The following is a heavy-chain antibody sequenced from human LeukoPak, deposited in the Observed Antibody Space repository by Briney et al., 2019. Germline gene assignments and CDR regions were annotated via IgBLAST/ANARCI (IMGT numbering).Heavy chain of an antibody. V-gene: IGHV4-61*02. CDR1: GGSISSGSYY. CDR3: ASTIFGVVGPYYYYYYGMDV. D-gene: IGHD3-3*01. J-gene: IGHJ6*02. Sequence: PSQTLSLTCTVSGGSISSGSYYWSWIRQPAGKGLEWIGRICTSGSTNYNPSLKSRVTISVDTSKNQFSLKLSSVTAADTAVYYCASTIFGVVGPYYYYYYGMDVWGQGTTVTVSS. CDR2: ICTSGST.